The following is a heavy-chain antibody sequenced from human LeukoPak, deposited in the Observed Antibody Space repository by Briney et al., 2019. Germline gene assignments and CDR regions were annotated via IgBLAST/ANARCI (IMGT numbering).Heavy chain of an antibody. CDR2: IYYSGST. Sequence: SETLSLTCTVSGGSISSYYWNWIRQPPGKGLEWIGYIYYSGSTNSNPSLKSRVTISVDTSKNQFSLKLSSVTAADTAVYCCARGADSSGYYSIFYFDYWGQGTLVTVSS. V-gene: IGHV4-59*01. D-gene: IGHD3-22*01. J-gene: IGHJ4*02. CDR3: ARGADSSGYYSIFYFDY. CDR1: GGSISSYY.